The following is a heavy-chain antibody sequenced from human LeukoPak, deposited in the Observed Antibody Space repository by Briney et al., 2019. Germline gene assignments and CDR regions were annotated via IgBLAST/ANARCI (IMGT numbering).Heavy chain of an antibody. J-gene: IGHJ6*03. CDR2: IYTSGST. CDR1: GGSISSYY. Sequence: SETLSLTCTVSGGSISSYYWSWIRQPAGKGLEWIGRIYTSGSTNYDPSLKSRVTMSVDTSKNQFSLKLSSVTAADTAVYYCARAGIVVVPAAIGSGYMDVWGKGTTVTVSS. CDR3: ARAGIVVVPAAIGSGYMDV. D-gene: IGHD2-2*02. V-gene: IGHV4-4*07.